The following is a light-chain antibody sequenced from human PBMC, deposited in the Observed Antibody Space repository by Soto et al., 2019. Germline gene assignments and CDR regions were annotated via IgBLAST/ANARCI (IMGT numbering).Light chain of an antibody. Sequence: DIVMEPTPLFLRVTPVEPASISCRSIQSLLHYNGNNYLGWYLQRPGQSPQVLIYLGSNRASGVPDRFSGSGSGTDFTLKISRVETEDVGVYYCMQTLQTPLTFGQGTRLEIK. CDR2: LGS. CDR1: QSLLHYNGNNY. CDR3: MQTLQTPLT. V-gene: IGKV2-28*01. J-gene: IGKJ5*01.